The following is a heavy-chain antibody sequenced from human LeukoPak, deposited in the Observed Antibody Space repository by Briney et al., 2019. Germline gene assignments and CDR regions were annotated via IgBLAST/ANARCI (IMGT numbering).Heavy chain of an antibody. J-gene: IGHJ6*03. D-gene: IGHD4-17*01. V-gene: IGHV1-46*01. CDR2: INPSGGST. CDR3: ARDNVDGDYAMYYYYYYMDV. CDR1: GYTFTSYY. Sequence: ASVKVSCKASGYTFTSYYMHWVRQAPGQGLEWMGIINPSGGSTSYAQKFQGRVTMTRDTSTSTVYMELSSLRSEDTAVYYCARDNVDGDYAMYYYYYYMDVWGKGTTVTVSS.